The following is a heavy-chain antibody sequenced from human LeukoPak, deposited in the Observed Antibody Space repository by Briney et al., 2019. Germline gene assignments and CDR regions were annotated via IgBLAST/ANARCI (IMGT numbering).Heavy chain of an antibody. CDR3: ARGASYSFWGCSLPSPLDI. J-gene: IGHJ3*02. Sequence: PGGSLRLSCTASGFTFSSFAMHWVRQAPGKGLDWLSITSHDGTKSSYADSVKGRFSVSRDNSRNVPFLQVNSLKSEDTAVYYCARGASYSFWGCSLPSPLDIWGRGTVVTVAS. D-gene: IGHD3-16*01. CDR1: GFTFSSFA. CDR2: TSHDGTKS. V-gene: IGHV3-30*04.